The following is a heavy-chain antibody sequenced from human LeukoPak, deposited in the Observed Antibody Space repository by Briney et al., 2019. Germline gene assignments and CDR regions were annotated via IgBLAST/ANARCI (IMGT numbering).Heavy chain of an antibody. Sequence: PSETLSLTCAVYGGSFSGYYRSWIRQPPGKGLEWIGEINHSGSANYNPSLKSRVTLSIDKSKNQFSLNLSSVTAADTAVYYCARARRDSGYYKVDYWGQGTLVTVSS. D-gene: IGHD3-3*01. CDR1: GGSFSGYY. V-gene: IGHV4-34*01. CDR3: ARARRDSGYYKVDY. CDR2: INHSGSA. J-gene: IGHJ4*02.